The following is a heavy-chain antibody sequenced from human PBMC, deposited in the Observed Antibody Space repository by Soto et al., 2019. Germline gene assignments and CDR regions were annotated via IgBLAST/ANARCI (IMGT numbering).Heavy chain of an antibody. Sequence: SETLSLTCTVSGGSISGYYWSWIRQPPGKGLEWIGYIYYSGSTNYNPSLKSRVTISVDTSKNQFSLKLSSVTAADTAVYYCARCSHYYDSSGYCAFDIWGQGTMVTVSS. D-gene: IGHD3-22*01. CDR2: IYYSGST. CDR3: ARCSHYYDSSGYCAFDI. CDR1: GGSISGYY. V-gene: IGHV4-59*01. J-gene: IGHJ3*02.